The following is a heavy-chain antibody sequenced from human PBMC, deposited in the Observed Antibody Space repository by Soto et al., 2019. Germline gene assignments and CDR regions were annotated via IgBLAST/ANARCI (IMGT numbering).Heavy chain of an antibody. CDR1: GFTFSSYW. V-gene: IGHV3-74*01. J-gene: IGHJ4*02. Sequence: EVQLVESGGGLVQPWGSLRLSCAAPGFTFSSYWMLWVRQAPGKGLVWVSRINSDGSTTSYADSVKGRFTISRDNAKNTLYLQMNSLRAEDTAVYYCARVNPGYSYVNYWGQGTLVTVSS. CDR3: ARVNPGYSYVNY. CDR2: INSDGSTT. D-gene: IGHD5-18*01.